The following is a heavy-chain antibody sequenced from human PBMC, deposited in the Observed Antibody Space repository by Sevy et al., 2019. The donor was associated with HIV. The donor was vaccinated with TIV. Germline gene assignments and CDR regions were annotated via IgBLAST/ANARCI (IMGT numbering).Heavy chain of an antibody. CDR3: ARLYHDGSAVQAFDI. CDR2: FIPIFGTT. J-gene: IGHJ3*02. CDR1: GGTFRSYG. D-gene: IGHD3-22*01. V-gene: IGHV1-69*15. Sequence: VSCKASGGTFRSYGISWVRQAPGQGLEWMGIFIPIFGTTNYAQRFQGRVTFTADESTSTAFMELSSLRSADTAVYYCARLYHDGSAVQAFDIWGQGTMVTVSS.